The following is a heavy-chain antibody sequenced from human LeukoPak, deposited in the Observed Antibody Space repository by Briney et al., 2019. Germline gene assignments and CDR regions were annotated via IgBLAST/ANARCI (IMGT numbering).Heavy chain of an antibody. D-gene: IGHD1-1*01. J-gene: IGHJ3*02. V-gene: IGHV1-2*02. CDR2: INPNSGGT. CDR3: AGTTGTTFLAFDI. CDR1: GYTFTGYY. Sequence: GASVKVSCKASGYTFTGYYMHWVRQAPGQGLEWMGWINPNSGGTNYAQKFQGRVTMTRDTSISTAYMELSRLRSDDTAVYYCAGTTGTTFLAFDIWGQGTMVTVSS.